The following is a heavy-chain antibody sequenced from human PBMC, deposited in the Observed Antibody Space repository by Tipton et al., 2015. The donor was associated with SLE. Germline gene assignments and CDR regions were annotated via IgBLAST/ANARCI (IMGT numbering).Heavy chain of an antibody. D-gene: IGHD1-1*01. Sequence: TLSLTCAVYGGSFSGYYWSWIRQPPGKGLEWIGEVNHSGSTNYNPSLKSRVTISVDTSKNQFSLKLSSVTAADTAVYYCARGRPPVQTTGYYFDYWGQGTLVTVSS. CDR1: GGSFSGYY. CDR3: ARGRPPVQTTGYYFDY. V-gene: IGHV4-34*01. CDR2: VNHSGST. J-gene: IGHJ4*02.